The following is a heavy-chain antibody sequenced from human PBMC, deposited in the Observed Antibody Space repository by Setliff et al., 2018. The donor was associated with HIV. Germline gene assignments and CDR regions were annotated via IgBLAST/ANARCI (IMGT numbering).Heavy chain of an antibody. CDR1: GGSISNDY. D-gene: IGHD1-1*01. J-gene: IGHJ3*02. V-gene: IGHV4-59*01. CDR3: AREDGSNSHDTFEI. CDR2: MYYTGST. Sequence: SETLSLTCTVSGGSISNDYWHWIRQSPGRGLEWIGYMYYTGSTNYNPSLKSRVAMSVDSSNHQFSLKLTSVTPADTAIYYCAREDGSNSHDTFEIWGQGILVTVSS.